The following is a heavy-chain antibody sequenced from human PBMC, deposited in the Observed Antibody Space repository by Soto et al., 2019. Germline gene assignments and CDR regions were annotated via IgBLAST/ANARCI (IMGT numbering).Heavy chain of an antibody. CDR1: GGSISSFY. Sequence: QVQLQESGPGLVKPSETLSLTCTVSGGSISSFYWSWIRQPPGKGLEWIGYIYYSGSTNYNPSLKSRVTISVDTSKNQFSLKLSSVTAADTAVYYCARVGVGADDYWGQGTLVTVSS. D-gene: IGHD1-26*01. V-gene: IGHV4-59*01. CDR3: ARVGVGADDY. J-gene: IGHJ4*02. CDR2: IYYSGST.